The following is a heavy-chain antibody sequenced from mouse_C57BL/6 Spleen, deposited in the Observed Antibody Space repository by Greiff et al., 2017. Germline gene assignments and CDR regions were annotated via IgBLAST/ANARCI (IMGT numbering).Heavy chain of an antibody. J-gene: IGHJ2*01. CDR3: TRYDYDDWFDY. V-gene: IGHV5-17*01. D-gene: IGHD2-4*01. CDR2: ISSGSSTN. Sequence: EVQLQESGGGLVKPGGSLKLSCAASGFTFSDYGMHWVRQAPEKGLEWVAYISSGSSTNYYADTVKGRFTISRDNAKNTLFLQMTSLRAEDAAMYCCTRYDYDDWFDYWGQGTTLTVSS. CDR1: GFTFSDYG.